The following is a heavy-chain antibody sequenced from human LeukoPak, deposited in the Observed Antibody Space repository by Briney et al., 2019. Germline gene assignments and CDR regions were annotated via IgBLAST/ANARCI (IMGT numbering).Heavy chain of an antibody. Sequence: GGSLQISCKSSGYSFTSYGIGWVRPLPGKGLEWMGIIYPGDSDTRYSPSFQGQVTISADKSISTAYLQWSSLKASDTAMYYCARRMRCSYGSAYYYYGMDVWGQGTTVTVSS. V-gene: IGHV5-51*01. D-gene: IGHD5-18*01. CDR1: GYSFTSYG. CDR2: IYPGDSDT. J-gene: IGHJ6*02. CDR3: ARRMRCSYGSAYYYYGMDV.